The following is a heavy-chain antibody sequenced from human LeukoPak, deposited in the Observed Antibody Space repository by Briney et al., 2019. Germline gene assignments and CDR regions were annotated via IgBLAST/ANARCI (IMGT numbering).Heavy chain of an antibody. J-gene: IGHJ4*02. Sequence: PGGSLRLSCAGSGFTFSSYAMSWVRQAPGKGLEWVSSISSSSSYIYYADSVKGRFTISRDNAKNSLYLQMNSLRAEDTAVYYCAREGGSLVGAIYFDYWGQGTLVTVSS. V-gene: IGHV3-21*01. CDR1: GFTFSSYA. CDR2: ISSSSSYI. D-gene: IGHD1-26*01. CDR3: AREGGSLVGAIYFDY.